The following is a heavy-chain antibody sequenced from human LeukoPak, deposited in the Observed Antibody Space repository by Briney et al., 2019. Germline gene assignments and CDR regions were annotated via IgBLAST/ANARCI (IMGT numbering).Heavy chain of an antibody. J-gene: IGHJ3*02. D-gene: IGHD2-2*01. CDR2: IIPILGIA. CDR3: ARAAETDAFDI. Sequence: SVKVSCKASGGTFSSYAISWVRQAPGQGLEWMGRIIPILGIANYAQKFQGRVTITADKSTSTAYMELSSLRSEDTAVYYCARAAETDAFDIWGQGTMVTVSS. CDR1: GGTFSSYA. V-gene: IGHV1-69*04.